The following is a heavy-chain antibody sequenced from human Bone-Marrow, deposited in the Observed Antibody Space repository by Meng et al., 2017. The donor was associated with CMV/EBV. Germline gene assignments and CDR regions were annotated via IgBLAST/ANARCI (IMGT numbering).Heavy chain of an antibody. CDR3: ARRASSSSGPGY. V-gene: IGHV5-51*01. J-gene: IGHJ1*01. D-gene: IGHD6-6*01. CDR1: GYSFTSYW. Sequence: GGSLRLSCKGSGYSFTSYWIGWVRQMPGKGLEWMGVIYPGDSDTRYSPSFQGQVTISADKSISTAYLQWSSLKASDTAMYFCARRASSSSGPGYWGQGTLVTVYS. CDR2: IYPGDSDT.